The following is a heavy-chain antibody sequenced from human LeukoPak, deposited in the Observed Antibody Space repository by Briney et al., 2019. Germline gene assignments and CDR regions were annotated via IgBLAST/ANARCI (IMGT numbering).Heavy chain of an antibody. J-gene: IGHJ6*03. Sequence: SETLSLTCAVYGGSFSGYYWSWIRQPPGKGPEWIGEINHSGSTNYNPSLKSRVTISVDTSKNQFSLKLSSVTAADTAVYYCARETYCSSTSCYSAYYYYYMDVWGKGTTVTVSS. CDR3: ARETYCSSTSCYSAYYYYYMDV. D-gene: IGHD2-2*01. CDR1: GGSFSGYY. CDR2: INHSGST. V-gene: IGHV4-34*01.